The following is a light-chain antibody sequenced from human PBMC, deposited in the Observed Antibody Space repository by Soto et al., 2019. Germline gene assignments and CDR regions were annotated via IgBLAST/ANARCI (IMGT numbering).Light chain of an antibody. V-gene: IGKV3-20*01. Sequence: EIVLTQSPATLSVSPGERATLSCRASQSISSNLAWYQQKPGQAPRLLFYGASSRATGIPDRFSGSGSGTDYTLTISRLEPEDFAVYYCQQYGSSRWTFGQGTKVDIK. CDR2: GAS. CDR1: QSISSN. CDR3: QQYGSSRWT. J-gene: IGKJ1*01.